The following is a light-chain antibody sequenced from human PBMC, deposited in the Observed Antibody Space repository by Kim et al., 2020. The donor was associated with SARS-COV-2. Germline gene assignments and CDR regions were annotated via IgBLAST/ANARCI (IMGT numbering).Light chain of an antibody. CDR3: QQYKSYPWT. CDR2: KAS. J-gene: IGKJ1*01. V-gene: IGKV1-5*03. CDR1: RNIATW. Sequence: GDRVTITCRASRNIATWVAWYQQKPGEAPRLLIYKASNLKSGVPSRFSGSGSGTEFTLTSDSLQADDLATYYCQQYKSYPWTFGQGTKLEI.